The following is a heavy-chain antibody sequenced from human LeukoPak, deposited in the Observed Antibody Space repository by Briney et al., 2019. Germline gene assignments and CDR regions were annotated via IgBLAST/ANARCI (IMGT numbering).Heavy chain of an antibody. D-gene: IGHD3-22*01. J-gene: IGHJ2*01. Sequence: SETLSLTCTVSGDSLSNYYWSWIRQPPGKGLEWIGYIYYSESTNYTPSLKSRVTISVVSSKNQFFLDLTSVTAADTAVYYCARGLVRYDSDSRCLHWYFDLWGRGTLVTVSS. CDR1: GDSLSNYY. CDR3: ARGLVRYDSDSRCLHWYFDL. CDR2: IYYSEST. V-gene: IGHV4-59*01.